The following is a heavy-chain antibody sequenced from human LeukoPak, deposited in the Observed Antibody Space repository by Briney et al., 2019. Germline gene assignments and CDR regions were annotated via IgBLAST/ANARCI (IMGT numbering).Heavy chain of an antibody. Sequence: GGSLRLSCAASGFTFGAYSMHWVRQVPGKDLEWVSGISWNSGTIDYVDSVRGRFTISKDNAKSSLYLQMNSLRADDTALYYCAKGNWGSPFDSWGQGTLVAVSS. V-gene: IGHV3-9*01. CDR3: AKGNWGSPFDS. CDR1: GFTFGAYS. CDR2: ISWNSGTI. J-gene: IGHJ4*02. D-gene: IGHD7-27*01.